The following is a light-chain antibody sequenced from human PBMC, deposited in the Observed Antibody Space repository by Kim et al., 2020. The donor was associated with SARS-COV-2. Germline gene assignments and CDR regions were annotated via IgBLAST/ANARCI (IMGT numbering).Light chain of an antibody. CDR3: QAWDSSTYYV. V-gene: IGLV3-1*01. Sequence: SYELTQPPSVSVSPGQTASITCSGDKLGDKYACWYQQKPGQSPVLVIYQDSKRPSGIPERFSGSNSANTATLTISGTQAMDEAYYYCQAWDSSTYYVFGTGTKVTVL. CDR2: QDS. J-gene: IGLJ1*01. CDR1: KLGDKY.